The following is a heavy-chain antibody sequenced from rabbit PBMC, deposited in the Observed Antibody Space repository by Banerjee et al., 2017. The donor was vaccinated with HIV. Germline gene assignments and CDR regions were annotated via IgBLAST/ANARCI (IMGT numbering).Heavy chain of an antibody. CDR3: ARRGAGAAGDNYATGDAFDP. D-gene: IGHD6-1*01. CDR1: GFTISSSYY. Sequence: QQLVESGGGLVKPGASLTLTCKASGFTISSSYYMCWVRQAPGKGLEWIGCIYNGDGSTDYASWMNGRFSISKTSSTTVTLQMTSLTAADTATYFCARRGAGAAGDNYATGDAFDPWGQGTLVTVS. CDR2: IYNGDGST. J-gene: IGHJ2*01. V-gene: IGHV1S40*01.